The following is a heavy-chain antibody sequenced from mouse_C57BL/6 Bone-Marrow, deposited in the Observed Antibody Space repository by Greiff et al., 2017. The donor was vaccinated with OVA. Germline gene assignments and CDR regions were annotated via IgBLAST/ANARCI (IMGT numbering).Heavy chain of an antibody. CDR1: EYEFPSHD. V-gene: IGHV5-2*01. Sequence: EVMLVESGGGLVQPGESLKLSCESNEYEFPSHDMSWVRKTPEKRLELVAAINSDGGSTYYPDTMERRFIISRDNTKKTLYLQMSSLRSEDTALYYCARHLYEYDGYYYAMDYWGQGTSVTVSA. CDR2: INSDGGST. J-gene: IGHJ4*01. D-gene: IGHD2-4*01. CDR3: ARHLYEYDGYYYAMDY.